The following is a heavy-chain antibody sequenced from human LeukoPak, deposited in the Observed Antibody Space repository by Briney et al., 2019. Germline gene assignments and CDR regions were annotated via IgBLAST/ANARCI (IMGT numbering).Heavy chain of an antibody. CDR1: GFTFSSYS. CDR3: ARDTLYSSSSYFDY. CDR2: ISSSSNTI. Sequence: PGGSLRLSCAASGFTFSSYSMNWVRQAPGKGLEWVSYISSSSNTIYYADSVKGRFTISRDNAKNSLYLQMNSLRAEDTAVYYCARDTLYSSSSYFDYWGQGTLVTVSS. D-gene: IGHD6-6*01. J-gene: IGHJ4*02. V-gene: IGHV3-48*04.